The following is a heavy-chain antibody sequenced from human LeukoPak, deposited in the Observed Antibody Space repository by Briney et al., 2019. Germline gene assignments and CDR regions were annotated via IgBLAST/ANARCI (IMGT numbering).Heavy chain of an antibody. Sequence: PSETLSLTCAVYGGSFSGYYWSWIRQPPGKGLEWIGEINHSGSTNYNPSLKSRVTISVGTSKNQFSLKLSSVTAADTAVYYCARDYSGYVGSFDPWGQGTLVTVSS. V-gene: IGHV4-34*01. CDR3: ARDYSGYVGSFDP. CDR2: INHSGST. J-gene: IGHJ5*02. D-gene: IGHD5-12*01. CDR1: GGSFSGYY.